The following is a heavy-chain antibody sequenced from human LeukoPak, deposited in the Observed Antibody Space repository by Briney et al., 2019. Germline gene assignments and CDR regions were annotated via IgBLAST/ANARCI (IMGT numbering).Heavy chain of an antibody. CDR2: IKSKTDGGTT. Sequence: PGGSLRLSCAASGFTFSNAWMSWVRQAPEKGLEWVGRIKSKTDGGTTDYAAPVKGRFTISRDDSKNTLYLQMNSLKTEDTAVYYCTTRDPYYYDSSGYRNWFDPWGQGTLVTVSS. J-gene: IGHJ5*02. D-gene: IGHD3-22*01. V-gene: IGHV3-15*01. CDR1: GFTFSNAW. CDR3: TTRDPYYYDSSGYRNWFDP.